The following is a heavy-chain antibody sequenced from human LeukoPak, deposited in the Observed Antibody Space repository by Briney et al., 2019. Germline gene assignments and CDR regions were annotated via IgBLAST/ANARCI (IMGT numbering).Heavy chain of an antibody. CDR1: GYSISSGYY. Sequence: SETLSLTCTVSGYSISSGYYWGWIRQPPGKGLEWIGSIYHSGSTYYNPSLKSRVTISVDTSKNQFSLKPSSVTAADTAVYYCARDPVDTAMANHYYYYYMDVWGKGTTVTVSS. J-gene: IGHJ6*03. CDR2: IYHSGST. V-gene: IGHV4-38-2*02. D-gene: IGHD5-18*01. CDR3: ARDPVDTAMANHYYYYYMDV.